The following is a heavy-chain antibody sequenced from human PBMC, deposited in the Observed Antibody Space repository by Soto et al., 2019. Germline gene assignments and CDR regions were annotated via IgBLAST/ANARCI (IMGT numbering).Heavy chain of an antibody. CDR1: GGTFSSYA. CDR2: IIPIFGTA. D-gene: IGHD3-3*01. Sequence: GASVKVSCKASGGTFSSYAISWVRQAPGQGLEWMGGIIPIFGTANYAQKFQGRVTITADKSTSTAYMELSSLRPEDTAVYYCARVRGVVITHLDYWGQGTLVTVSS. CDR3: ARVRGVVITHLDY. J-gene: IGHJ4*02. V-gene: IGHV1-69*06.